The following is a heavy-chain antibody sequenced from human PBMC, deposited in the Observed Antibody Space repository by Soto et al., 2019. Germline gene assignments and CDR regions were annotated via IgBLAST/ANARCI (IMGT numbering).Heavy chain of an antibody. D-gene: IGHD3-10*01. Sequence: PGGSLRLSCAASGFTFSSYSMNWVRQAPGKGLEWVSSFSSSSSYIYYADSVKGRFTISRDNAENSLYLQMNSLRVDDAAVYYCARAKLGAIGFTCFDFWGQGAQVTVSS. CDR2: FSSSSSYI. V-gene: IGHV3-21*01. CDR3: ARAKLGAIGFTCFDF. CDR1: GFTFSSYS. J-gene: IGHJ4*02.